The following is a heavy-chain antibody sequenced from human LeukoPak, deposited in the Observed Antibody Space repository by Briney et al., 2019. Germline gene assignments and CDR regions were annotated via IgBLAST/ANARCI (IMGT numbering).Heavy chain of an antibody. CDR3: AREAVLLWFGELPYGMDV. V-gene: IGHV3-30*03. CDR2: ISYDGSNK. Sequence: PGRSLRLSCAASGFTFSSYGMHWVRQAPGKGLEWVAVISYDGSNKYYADSVKGRFTISRDNSKNTLYLQMNSLRAEDTAVYYCAREAVLLWFGELPYGMDVWGQGTTVTVSS. D-gene: IGHD3-10*01. CDR1: GFTFSSYG. J-gene: IGHJ6*02.